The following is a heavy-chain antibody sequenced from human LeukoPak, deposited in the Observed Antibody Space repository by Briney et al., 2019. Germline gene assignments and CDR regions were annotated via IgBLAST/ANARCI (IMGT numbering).Heavy chain of an antibody. CDR1: GFTFSSYW. CDR3: AELGITMIGGV. D-gene: IGHD3-10*02. J-gene: IGHJ6*04. CDR2: IKQDGSEK. V-gene: IGHV3-7*01. Sequence: GGSLRLSCAASGFTFSSYWLSWVRQAPGKGLEWVANIKQDGSEKYYVDSVKGRFTVSRDNAKNSLYLQMNSLRAEDTAVYYCAELGITMIGGVWGKGTTVTISS.